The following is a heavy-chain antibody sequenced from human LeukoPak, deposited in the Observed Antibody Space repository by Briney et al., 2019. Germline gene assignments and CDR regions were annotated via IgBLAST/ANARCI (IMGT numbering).Heavy chain of an antibody. CDR2: IIPIFGIA. Sequence: ASVKVSCKASGGTFSSYAISWVRQAPGQGLEWIGRIIPIFGIANYAQKFQGRVTITADKSTSTAYMELSSLRSEDTAVYYCARDFSSSSNFDYWGQGTLVTVSS. V-gene: IGHV1-69*04. CDR1: GGTFSSYA. J-gene: IGHJ4*02. D-gene: IGHD6-6*01. CDR3: ARDFSSSSNFDY.